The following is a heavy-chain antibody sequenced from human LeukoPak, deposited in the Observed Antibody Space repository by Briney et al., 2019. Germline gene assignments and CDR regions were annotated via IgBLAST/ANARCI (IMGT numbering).Heavy chain of an antibody. CDR1: GVSISSYY. D-gene: IGHD1-26*01. J-gene: IGHJ5*02. CDR3: AREVSVGATRTLDP. Sequence: SETLSLTCTVSGVSISSYYWSWIRQPAGKGLEWIGRINTSGSTNYNPFLKSRVTMSVDTYKNQFSLKLSYVTAADTAVYYCAREVSVGATRTLDPWGQGTLVTVSS. V-gene: IGHV4-4*07. CDR2: INTSGST.